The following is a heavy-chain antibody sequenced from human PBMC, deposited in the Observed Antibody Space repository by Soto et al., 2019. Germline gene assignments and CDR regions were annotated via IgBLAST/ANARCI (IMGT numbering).Heavy chain of an antibody. D-gene: IGHD2-21*02. CDR3: ARGWGLVFDY. CDR1: GGSISSSSYY. V-gene: IGHV4-39*07. CDR2: IYYSGST. J-gene: IGHJ4*02. Sequence: SETLSLTCTVSGGSISSSSYYWGWIRQPPGKGLEWIGSIYYSGSTYYNPSLKSQVTISVDTSKNKFSLKLSSVTAADTAVYYCARGWGLVFDYWGQGTLVTVSS.